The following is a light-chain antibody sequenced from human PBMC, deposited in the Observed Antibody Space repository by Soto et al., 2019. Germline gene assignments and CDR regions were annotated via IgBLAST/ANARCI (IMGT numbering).Light chain of an antibody. V-gene: IGKV3-11*01. CDR3: QQRSNWPPT. Sequence: EIVMTQSPATLSVSPGERATLSCRASQSVSSNLAWYQQKPGQAPRLLIYDASNRATGIPARFSGSGSGADFTLTISSLEPEDFAVYYCQQRSNWPPTFGQGTRLEIK. J-gene: IGKJ5*01. CDR1: QSVSSN. CDR2: DAS.